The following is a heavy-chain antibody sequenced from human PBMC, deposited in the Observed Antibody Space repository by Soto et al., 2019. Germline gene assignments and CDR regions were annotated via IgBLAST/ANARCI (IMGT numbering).Heavy chain of an antibody. CDR3: ARWGSRSDNGMDV. CDR2: ISSRGYTI. D-gene: IGHD3-16*01. V-gene: IGHV3-48*02. CDR1: GFSFSTYS. J-gene: IGHJ6*02. Sequence: EVQLVESGGGLVQPGGSLRLSCAASGFSFSTYSMNWVRQAPGKGLEWVSYISSRGYTIYYVDSVKGRFTISRDNAKNSLYLRMNSLRDEDTTVYDRARWGSRSDNGMDVWGQGTTVTVSS.